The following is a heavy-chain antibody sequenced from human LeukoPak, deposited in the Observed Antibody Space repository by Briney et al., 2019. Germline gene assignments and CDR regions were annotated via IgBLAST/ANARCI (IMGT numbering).Heavy chain of an antibody. V-gene: IGHV4-34*01. CDR2: INHSGST. Sequence: PPETLSLTCAVYGGSFSGYYWSWIRQPPGKGLEWIGEINHSGSTNYNPSLKSRVTISVDTSKNQFSLKLSSVTAADTAVYYCARVLSIAAAETYYMDVWGKGTTVTVSS. CDR3: ARVLSIAAAETYYMDV. CDR1: GGSFSGYY. J-gene: IGHJ6*03. D-gene: IGHD6-13*01.